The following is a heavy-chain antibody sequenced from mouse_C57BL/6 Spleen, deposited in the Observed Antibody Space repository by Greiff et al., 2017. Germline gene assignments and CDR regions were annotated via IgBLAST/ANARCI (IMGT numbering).Heavy chain of an antibody. Sequence: QVQLQQPGAELVKPGASVKLSCKASGYTFTSYWMHWVKQRPGQGLEWIGMIHPNSGSTNYNEKFKGKATLTVDKSSSTAYMPLSSLTSEDSAVYYCARDRGYDGYYYAMDYWGQGTSVTVSS. J-gene: IGHJ4*01. CDR2: IHPNSGST. CDR3: ARDRGYDGYYYAMDY. V-gene: IGHV1-64*01. D-gene: IGHD2-2*01. CDR1: GYTFTSYW.